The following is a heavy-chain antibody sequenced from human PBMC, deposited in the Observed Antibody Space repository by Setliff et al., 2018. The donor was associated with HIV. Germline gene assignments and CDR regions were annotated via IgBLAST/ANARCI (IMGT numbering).Heavy chain of an antibody. D-gene: IGHD2-21*02. CDR3: SRSGIGYGGDSNTFDI. CDR2: IHYSGST. V-gene: IGHV4-39*01. Sequence: KPSETLSLTCTVSGGSISSGDYYWGWIRQPPGKGLEWIASIHYSGSTYDSPSVRSRVAIFVDTSKNQFSLRLNSVTATDAAMYYCSRSGIGYGGDSNTFDIWGQGTLVTVSS. J-gene: IGHJ3*02. CDR1: GGSISSGDYY.